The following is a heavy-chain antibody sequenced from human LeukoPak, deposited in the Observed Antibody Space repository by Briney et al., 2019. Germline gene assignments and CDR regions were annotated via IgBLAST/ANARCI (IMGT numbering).Heavy chain of an antibody. V-gene: IGHV3-23*01. J-gene: IGHJ4*02. CDR1: GFTFSNYA. Sequence: GGSLILSCAASGFTFSNYAMSWVRQTPGKGLECVSVVTGSGGDTYYTGSVKGRFTISRDNSKNTLYLQMNSLRAEDTAVYYCAKGNYYGSGTYYGDWGQGTLVTVSS. CDR2: VTGSGGDT. D-gene: IGHD3-10*01. CDR3: AKGNYYGSGTYYGD.